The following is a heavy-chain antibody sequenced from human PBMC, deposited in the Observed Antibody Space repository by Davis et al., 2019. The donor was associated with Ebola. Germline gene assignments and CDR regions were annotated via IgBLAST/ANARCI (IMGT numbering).Heavy chain of an antibody. CDR2: IESDGTRT. Sequence: PGGSLRLSCAASGFTFSSYAMSWVRQAPGMGLVWVSLIESDGTRTNYADSVKGRFTISRDNAKNTLYLQMNSLEDEDTAMYFCARDYNGLGYWGQGTLVTVSS. CDR1: GFTFSSYA. D-gene: IGHD3-10*01. CDR3: ARDYNGLGY. J-gene: IGHJ4*02. V-gene: IGHV3-74*01.